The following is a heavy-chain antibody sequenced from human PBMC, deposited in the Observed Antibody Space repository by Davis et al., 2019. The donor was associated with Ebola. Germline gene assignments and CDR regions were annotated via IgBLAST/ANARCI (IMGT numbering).Heavy chain of an antibody. Sequence: MPSETLSLTCAVYGGSFSGYYWSWVRQSPGKGLEWIGEVIDSGITNYNPSLKSRVSVSVDRSKNQFSLKLTSVTAADTAVYYCARTTRGSGWFFDYWGQGTLVTVSS. CDR3: ARTTRGSGWFFDY. D-gene: IGHD6-19*01. J-gene: IGHJ4*02. CDR1: GGSFSGYY. V-gene: IGHV4-34*12. CDR2: VIDSGIT.